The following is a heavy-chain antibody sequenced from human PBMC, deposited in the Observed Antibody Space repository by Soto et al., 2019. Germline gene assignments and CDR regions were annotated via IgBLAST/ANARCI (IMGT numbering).Heavy chain of an antibody. Sequence: GGSLRLSCAASGFTFSSYGMHWVRQAPGKGLEWVAVIWYDGSNKYYADSVKGRFTISRDNSKNTLYLQMNSLRAEDTAVYYCAREVLWFGGSNYFDYWGQGTLVTVSS. CDR1: GFTFSSYG. J-gene: IGHJ4*02. V-gene: IGHV3-33*01. CDR2: IWYDGSNK. D-gene: IGHD3-10*01. CDR3: AREVLWFGGSNYFDY.